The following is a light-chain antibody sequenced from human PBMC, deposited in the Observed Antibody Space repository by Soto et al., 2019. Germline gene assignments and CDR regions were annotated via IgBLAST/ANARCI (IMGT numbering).Light chain of an antibody. J-gene: IGKJ1*01. CDR2: GAS. V-gene: IGKV3-20*01. CDR3: QQYGNSIPIT. CDR1: QSVSSSY. Sequence: EIVLTQSPGTLSLSPGERATLSCRASQSVSSSYLAWYQQKPGQAPRLLIYGASSRATGIPDRFSGSGPGTDFTLTISRLEPEDFAVYYCQQYGNSIPITFGQGTKVDIK.